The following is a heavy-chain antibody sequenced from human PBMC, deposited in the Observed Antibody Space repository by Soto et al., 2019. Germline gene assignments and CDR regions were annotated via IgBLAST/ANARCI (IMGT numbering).Heavy chain of an antibody. CDR3: ARGSSGWSVRYYYYGMDV. Sequence: PSETLSLTCTVSGGSISSYYWSWIRQPAGKGLEWIGRIYTSGSTNYNPSLKSRVTMSVDTSKNQFSLKLSSVTAADTAVYCCARGSSGWSVRYYYYGMDVWGQGTTVTVSS. CDR2: IYTSGST. V-gene: IGHV4-4*07. CDR1: GGSISSYY. D-gene: IGHD6-19*01. J-gene: IGHJ6*02.